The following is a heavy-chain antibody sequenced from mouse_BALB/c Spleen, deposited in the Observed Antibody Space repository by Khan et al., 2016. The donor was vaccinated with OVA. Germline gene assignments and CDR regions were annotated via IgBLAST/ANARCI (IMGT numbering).Heavy chain of an antibody. Sequence: QIQLVQSGPELKKPGETVKISCTASGYTFTNYGMNWVKQAPGKGLKWMGWINTYTGQPTYPDEFKGRFAFSLETSASTAYLQNNNLNKEDTATYCCARSNSYWYFEVWGAGTTVIVSS. J-gene: IGHJ1*01. CDR1: GYTFTNYG. V-gene: IGHV9-3-1*01. CDR2: INTYTGQP. CDR3: ARSNSYWYFEV. D-gene: IGHD4-1*02.